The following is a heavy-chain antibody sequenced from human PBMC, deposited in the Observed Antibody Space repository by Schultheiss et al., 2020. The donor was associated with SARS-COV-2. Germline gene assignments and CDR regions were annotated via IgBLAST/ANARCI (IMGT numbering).Heavy chain of an antibody. CDR3: AKASSIAARVGY. D-gene: IGHD6-6*01. J-gene: IGHJ4*02. Sequence: SCAASGFTFSSYAMHWVRQAPGKGLEWVAVISYDGSNKYYADSVKGRFTISRDNSKNTLYLQMNSLRAEDTAVYYCAKASSIAARVGYWGQGTLVTVSS. CDR2: ISYDGSNK. CDR1: GFTFSSYA. V-gene: IGHV3-30*04.